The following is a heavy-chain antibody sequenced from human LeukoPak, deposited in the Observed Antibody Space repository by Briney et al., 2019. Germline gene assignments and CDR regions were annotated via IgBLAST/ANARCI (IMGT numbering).Heavy chain of an antibody. Sequence: SVKVSCKASTYTFTSFGISWLRQAPGQGLEWVGGIIPIFGTANYARKFQGRVTITADESTSTAYMELSSLRSEDTAVYYCARESRYSYGPGYFDYWGQGTLVTVSS. CDR3: ARESRYSYGPGYFDY. V-gene: IGHV1-69*13. CDR2: IIPIFGTA. J-gene: IGHJ4*02. CDR1: TYTFTSFG. D-gene: IGHD5-18*01.